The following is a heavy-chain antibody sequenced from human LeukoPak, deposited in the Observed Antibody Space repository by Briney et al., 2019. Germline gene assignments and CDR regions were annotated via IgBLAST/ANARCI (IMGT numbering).Heavy chain of an antibody. D-gene: IGHD6-13*01. V-gene: IGHV1-3*01. Sequence: ASVKVSCKDSGYTFTTYAIHWVRQAPGQRLEWMGWINAGNGNTKYSQKFQARVTITRDTSASTAYMELSSLRSEDTAVYYCARDPIGSRWPYYFDYWGQGTLVTVSS. CDR1: GYTFTTYA. CDR2: INAGNGNT. CDR3: ARDPIGSRWPYYFDY. J-gene: IGHJ4*02.